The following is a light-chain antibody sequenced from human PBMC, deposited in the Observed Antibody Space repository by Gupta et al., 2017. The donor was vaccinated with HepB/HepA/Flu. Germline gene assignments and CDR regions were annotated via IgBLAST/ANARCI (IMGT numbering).Light chain of an antibody. CDR2: EVS. CDR3: CSDAGSSNLV. V-gene: IGLV2-23*02. Sequence: QSALTQPASVSGSPRPSITISCTGTSRDVGSYNLVSWDQQHSGKAHKLMIYEVSKRTAGVANRFSGSKSGNTASLTISGLQAEDEADYYCCSDAGSSNLVFGGGTKLTVL. J-gene: IGLJ2*01. CDR1: SRDVGSYNL.